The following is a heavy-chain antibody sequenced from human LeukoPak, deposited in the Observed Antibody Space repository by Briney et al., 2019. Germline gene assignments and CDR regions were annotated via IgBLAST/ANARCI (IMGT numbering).Heavy chain of an antibody. CDR1: GGSISSYY. D-gene: IGHD6-13*01. CDR2: IYYSGST. Sequence: PSETLSLTCTVSGGSISSYYWSWIRQPPGKGLEWIGYIYYSGSTNYNPSLKSRVTISVDTSKNQFSLKLSSVAAADTAVYYCARRGQLVTPVFQPHHNYYFDYWGQGTLVTVSS. J-gene: IGHJ4*02. CDR3: ARRGQLVTPVFQPHHNYYFDY. V-gene: IGHV4-59*08.